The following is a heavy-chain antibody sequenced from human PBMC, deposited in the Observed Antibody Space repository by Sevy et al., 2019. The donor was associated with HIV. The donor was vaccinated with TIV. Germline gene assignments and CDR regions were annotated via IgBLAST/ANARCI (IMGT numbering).Heavy chain of an antibody. CDR3: ASGLYCSSTSCPHHDAFDI. V-gene: IGHV3-53*01. Sequence: GGSLRLSCAASGFTVSSNYMSWVRQAPGKGLEWVSVIYGGGSTYYADSVKGRFTISRDNSKNTLYLQMNSLRAEDTAVYYCASGLYCSSTSCPHHDAFDIWGQGTMVTVSS. CDR2: IYGGGST. D-gene: IGHD2-2*01. CDR1: GFTVSSNY. J-gene: IGHJ3*02.